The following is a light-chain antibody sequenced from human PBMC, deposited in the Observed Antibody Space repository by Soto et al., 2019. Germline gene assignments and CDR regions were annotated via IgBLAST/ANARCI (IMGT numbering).Light chain of an antibody. Sequence: QSALTQPASVSGSPGQPITISCTGTSSDVGANNYVSWYQHHPGKAPKLLIYEVSNRPSGVSSRFSGSKSGNTASLTISGLQAEDEGEYYCSSYINSITFVVFGGGTKLTVL. CDR1: SSDVGANNY. J-gene: IGLJ2*01. CDR2: EVS. V-gene: IGLV2-14*01. CDR3: SSYINSITFVV.